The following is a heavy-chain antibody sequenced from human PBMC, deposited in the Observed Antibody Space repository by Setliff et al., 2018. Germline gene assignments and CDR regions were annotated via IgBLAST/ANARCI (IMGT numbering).Heavy chain of an antibody. V-gene: IGHV4-59*01. CDR3: AGGEGMYSFDY. D-gene: IGHD1-26*01. Sequence: SETLSLTCTVSGGSISSYYWSWIRQPPGKGLEWIGYIYYSGGAIYXXSLKSRVTISVDTSNNQFALKLSSVTAADTAVYYCAGGEGMYSFDYWGQGTLVTVSS. CDR1: GGSISSYY. J-gene: IGHJ4*02. CDR2: IYYSGGA.